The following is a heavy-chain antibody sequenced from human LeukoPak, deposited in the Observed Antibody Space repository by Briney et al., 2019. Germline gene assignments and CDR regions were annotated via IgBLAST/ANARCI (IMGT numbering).Heavy chain of an antibody. CDR2: ISSSSSYI. J-gene: IGHJ4*02. Sequence: GGSLRLSCAASGFTSSSYSMNWVRQAPGKGLEWVSSISSSSSYIYYADSVKGRFTISRDNAKNSLYLQMNSLRAEDTAVYYCARGVKSRPLGYSSSWYSDYWGQGTLVTVSS. D-gene: IGHD6-13*01. V-gene: IGHV3-21*01. CDR1: GFTSSSYS. CDR3: ARGVKSRPLGYSSSWYSDY.